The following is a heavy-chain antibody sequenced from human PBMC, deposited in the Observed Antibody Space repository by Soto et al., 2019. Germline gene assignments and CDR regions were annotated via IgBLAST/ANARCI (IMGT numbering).Heavy chain of an antibody. V-gene: IGHV3-30*18. Sequence: QVQLVESGGGVVQPGRSLRLSCAASGFTFSTYGMHWVRQAPGKGLEWVAVISYDGSNKDYADSVKGRFTISRDNSKNTLYLQMNSLSAEDTAVYYCAKDRRGSGWYYFDSWGQGNLVIVSS. J-gene: IGHJ4*02. CDR3: AKDRRGSGWYYFDS. CDR1: GFTFSTYG. D-gene: IGHD6-19*01. CDR2: ISYDGSNK.